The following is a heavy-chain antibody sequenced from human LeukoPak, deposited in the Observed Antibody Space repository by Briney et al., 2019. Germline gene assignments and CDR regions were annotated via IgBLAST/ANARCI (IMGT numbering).Heavy chain of an antibody. D-gene: IGHD7-27*01. CDR1: GFTFAGYA. V-gene: IGHV3-9*01. CDR2: ITWNSGLI. J-gene: IGHJ4*02. CDR3: TKSLRGNWVFDY. Sequence: PGGSLRLSCAASGFTFAGYALHWVRQAPGKGLEWVSGITWNSGLIGYADSVKDRFTISRDNAKNSLYLHIDSLRPEDTALYYCTKSLRGNWVFDYWGQGILVTVSS.